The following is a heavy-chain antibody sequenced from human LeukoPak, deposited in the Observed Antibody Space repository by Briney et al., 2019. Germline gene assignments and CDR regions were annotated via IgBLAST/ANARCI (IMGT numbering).Heavy chain of an antibody. CDR1: GFSFTNYA. CDR3: ARGTYCSGGSCHYFDY. V-gene: IGHV3-30*04. Sequence: GGSLRLSCAASGFSFTNYAGHWVRQAPGKGLEWVALISYDGNNKYYADSVRGRFTISRDNSMDTLYLQMNSLRAEDTAVYYCARGTYCSGGSCHYFDYWGQGTLVTVSS. CDR2: ISYDGNNK. D-gene: IGHD2-15*01. J-gene: IGHJ4*02.